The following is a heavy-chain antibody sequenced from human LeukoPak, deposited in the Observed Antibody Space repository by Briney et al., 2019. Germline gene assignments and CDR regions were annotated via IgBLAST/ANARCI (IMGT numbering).Heavy chain of an antibody. J-gene: IGHJ5*02. CDR2: ISYDGSNK. Sequence: PGGSLRLSCAASGFTFSSYAMHWVRQAPGKGLEWVAVISYDGSNKYYADSVKGRFTISRDNSKNTLYLQMNSRRAEDTAVYYCASQYYYDSSGYDGIAWGQGTLVTVSS. D-gene: IGHD3-22*01. V-gene: IGHV3-30-3*01. CDR3: ASQYYYDSSGYDGIA. CDR1: GFTFSSYA.